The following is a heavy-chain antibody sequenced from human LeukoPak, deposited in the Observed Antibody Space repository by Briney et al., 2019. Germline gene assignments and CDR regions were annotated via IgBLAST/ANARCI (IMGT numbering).Heavy chain of an antibody. Sequence: SETLSLTCTVSGYSISSGYYWGWIRQPPGKGLEWIGSIYHSGSTYYNPSLKSRVTISADTSKNQFSLTLTSVTAADTAVYYCARSGGTWSYNYWGQGTLVTVSS. CDR1: GYSISSGYY. CDR2: IYHSGST. CDR3: ARSGGTWSYNY. J-gene: IGHJ4*02. V-gene: IGHV4-38-2*02. D-gene: IGHD1-26*01.